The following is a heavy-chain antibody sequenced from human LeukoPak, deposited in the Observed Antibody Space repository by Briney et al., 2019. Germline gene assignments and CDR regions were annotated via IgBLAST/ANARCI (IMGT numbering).Heavy chain of an antibody. CDR2: IYYSGST. V-gene: IGHV4-39*07. J-gene: IGHJ4*02. Sequence: PSETLSLTCTVSGGSISSSSYYWGWIRQPPGKGLEWIGSIYYSGSTYYNPSLKSRVTISVDTSKNQFSLKLSSVTAADTAVYYCARTSDLYYDILTGYSTTYYFDYWGQGTLVTVSS. D-gene: IGHD3-9*01. CDR3: ARTSDLYYDILTGYSTTYYFDY. CDR1: GGSISSSSYY.